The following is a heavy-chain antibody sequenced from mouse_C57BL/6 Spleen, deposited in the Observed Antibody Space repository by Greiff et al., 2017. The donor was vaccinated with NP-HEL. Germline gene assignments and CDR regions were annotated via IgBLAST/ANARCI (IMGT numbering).Heavy chain of an antibody. V-gene: IGHV8-12*01. D-gene: IGHD1-1*01. CDR2: IYWVDDQ. CDR1: GFSLSTSGMG. CDR3: ALTTVVATNAMDY. Sequence: QVTLKESGPGILQSSQTLSLTCSFSGFSLSTSGMGVSWIRQPSGKGLEWLAHIYWVDDQRYNPSLKSRPTISKDNSRNRVFLKITSVDTADTATDYCALTTVVATNAMDYWGQGTSVTVSS. J-gene: IGHJ4*01.